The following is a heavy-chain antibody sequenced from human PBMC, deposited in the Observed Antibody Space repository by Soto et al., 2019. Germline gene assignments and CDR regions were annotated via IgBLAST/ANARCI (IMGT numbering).Heavy chain of an antibody. CDR1: GGTFSSYA. CDR2: IIPIFGTA. CDR3: ASKLGRDYYYGMDV. J-gene: IGHJ6*02. D-gene: IGHD1-26*01. Sequence: QVQLVQSGAEVKKPGSSVKVCCKASGGTFSSYAISWVRQAPGQGLEWMGGIIPIFGTANYAQKFQGRVTITADESTSTAYMELSSLRSEDTAVYYCASKLGRDYYYGMDVWGQGTTVTVSS. V-gene: IGHV1-69*12.